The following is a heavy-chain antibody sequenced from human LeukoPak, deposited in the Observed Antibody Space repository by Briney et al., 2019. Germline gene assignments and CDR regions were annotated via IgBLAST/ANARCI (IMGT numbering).Heavy chain of an antibody. Sequence: SVKVSCKASGGTFSSYAISWVRQAPGQGLEWMGGIIPILGTANYAQKFQGRVTITADESTSTAYMELRSLRSDDTAVYYCARDYPTGYCSSTSCPWPFDYWGQGTLVTVSS. D-gene: IGHD2-2*01. CDR2: IIPILGTA. CDR1: GGTFSSYA. V-gene: IGHV1-69*13. J-gene: IGHJ4*02. CDR3: ARDYPTGYCSSTSCPWPFDY.